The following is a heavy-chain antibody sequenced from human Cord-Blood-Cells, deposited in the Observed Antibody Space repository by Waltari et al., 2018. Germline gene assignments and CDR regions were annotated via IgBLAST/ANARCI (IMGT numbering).Heavy chain of an antibody. CDR3: ARVGANDAFDI. D-gene: IGHD1-26*01. J-gene: IGHJ3*02. V-gene: IGHV3-48*03. CDR1: GFTFSSYE. CDR2: ISSSGSTI. Sequence: EVQLVVSGGGLVQPGGSLRLSCAASGFTFSSYEMNWVRQAPGKGLEWVSYISSSGSTIYYADSMKGRFTISRDNAKNSLYLQMNSLRAEDTAVYYCARVGANDAFDIWGQGTMVTVSS.